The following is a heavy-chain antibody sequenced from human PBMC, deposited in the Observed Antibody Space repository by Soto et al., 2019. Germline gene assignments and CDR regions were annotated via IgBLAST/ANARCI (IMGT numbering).Heavy chain of an antibody. CDR2: VNPNTGGT. CDR1: GYSFTVYY. Sequence: ASVKVSCKASGYSFTVYYIHWVRQAPGQGLEWMGWVNPNTGGTKYAQKFQGTVTMTRDTSITTACLELSRLRSDDTAVYYCARQLAYCAGDCYTEPIDYWGQGTLVTVSS. D-gene: IGHD2-21*02. J-gene: IGHJ4*02. V-gene: IGHV1-2*02. CDR3: ARQLAYCAGDCYTEPIDY.